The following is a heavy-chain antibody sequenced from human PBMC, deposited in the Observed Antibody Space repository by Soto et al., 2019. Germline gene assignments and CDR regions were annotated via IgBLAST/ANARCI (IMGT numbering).Heavy chain of an antibody. J-gene: IGHJ6*01. Sequence: QVQLVESGGGVVQPGRSLRLSCAASGFTFSSYGMHWVRQAPGKGLDWVAVISYDGSNTYYADSVKGRFTISRDNSKNTLHLLMTSLRAEDTAVWYCAKDRRPHWYYGMDVWGQGTRVSVSS. CDR3: AKDRRPHWYYGMDV. CDR1: GFTFSSYG. CDR2: ISYDGSNT. D-gene: IGHD1-1*01. V-gene: IGHV3-30*18.